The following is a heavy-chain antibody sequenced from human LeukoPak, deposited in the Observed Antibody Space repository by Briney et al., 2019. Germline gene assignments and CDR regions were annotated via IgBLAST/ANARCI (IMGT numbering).Heavy chain of an antibody. J-gene: IGHJ5*02. CDR3: ARRSGTRVGWFDP. Sequence: PSETLSLTCAVYGGSFSGYYWSWIRQPPGKGLEWIGEINHSGSTNYNPSLKSRVTISVDTSKNQFSLKLSSVTAADTAVYYCARRSGTRVGWFDPWGQGTLVTVSS. V-gene: IGHV4-34*01. D-gene: IGHD2-2*01. CDR2: INHSGST. CDR1: GGSFSGYY.